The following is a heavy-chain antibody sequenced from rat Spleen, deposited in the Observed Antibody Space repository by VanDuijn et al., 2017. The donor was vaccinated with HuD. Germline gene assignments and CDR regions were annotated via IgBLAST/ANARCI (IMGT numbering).Heavy chain of an antibody. V-gene: IGHV5-25*01. CDR2: ISTGGGNT. D-gene: IGHD1-9*01. J-gene: IGHJ2*01. CDR1: GFTFSDYY. CDR3: TRRHYGYTDYFDS. Sequence: EVQLVESDGGLVQPGRSLKLSCAASGFTFSDYYMAWVRQAPAKGLEWVATISTGGGNTYYRDSVKGRFTISRDNAKSTLYLEMDSLRSEDTATYYCTRRHYGYTDYFDSWGQGVMVTVSS.